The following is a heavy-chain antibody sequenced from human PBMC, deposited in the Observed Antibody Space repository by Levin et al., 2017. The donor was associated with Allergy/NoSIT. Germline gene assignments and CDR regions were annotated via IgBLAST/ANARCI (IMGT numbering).Heavy chain of an antibody. CDR1: GFTFSSYG. CDR3: AKGRLGNTPMVSVGLDY. CDR2: ISYDGRNK. Sequence: GESLKISCAASGFTFSSYGMHWVRQAPGKGLEWVAVISYDGRNKYYADSVKGRFTISRDNSKNTLYLQMNSLRAEDTAVYYCAKGRLGNTPMVSVGLDYWGQGTLVTVSS. V-gene: IGHV3-30*18. J-gene: IGHJ4*02. D-gene: IGHD5-18*01.